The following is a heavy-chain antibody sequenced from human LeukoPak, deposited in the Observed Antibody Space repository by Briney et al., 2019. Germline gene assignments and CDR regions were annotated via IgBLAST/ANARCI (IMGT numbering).Heavy chain of an antibody. CDR2: INHSGST. Sequence: SETLSLTCAVCGGSFSGYYWSWIRQPPGKGLEWIGEINHSGSTNYNPSLKSRVTISVDTSKNQFSLKLSSVTAADTAVYYGARGIAAHGGYYYYYYYMDVWGKGTTVTVSS. CDR1: GGSFSGYY. J-gene: IGHJ6*03. V-gene: IGHV4-34*01. CDR3: ARGIAAHGGYYYYYYYMDV. D-gene: IGHD6-6*01.